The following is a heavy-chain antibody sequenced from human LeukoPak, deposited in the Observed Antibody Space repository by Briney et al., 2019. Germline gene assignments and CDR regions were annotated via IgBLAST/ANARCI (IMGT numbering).Heavy chain of an antibody. CDR1: GFTFSSYA. D-gene: IGHD2-2*01. Sequence: QTGGSLRLSCAASGFTFSSYAMSWVRQAPGKGLEWVSGISGTGGSTYYADSVKGRFTISRDNSKNTLYLQMNSLRAEDTAVYYCAKLGPEAAAYYYFDYWGQGTLVTVSS. CDR3: AKLGPEAAAYYYFDY. V-gene: IGHV3-23*01. CDR2: ISGTGGST. J-gene: IGHJ4*02.